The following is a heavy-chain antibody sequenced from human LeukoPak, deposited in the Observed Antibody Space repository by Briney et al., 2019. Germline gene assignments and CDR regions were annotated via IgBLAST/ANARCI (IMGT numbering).Heavy chain of an antibody. Sequence: GGSLRLSCAASGFTFSVYWMSWVRQAPGKGLEWVANIKEDGSEQYYVDSVKGRFTISRDNAKNSLYLQMNSLRAEDTAVYYCARGATYYDFWSGLKVSDYWGQGTLVTVSS. J-gene: IGHJ4*02. CDR1: GFTFSVYW. D-gene: IGHD3-3*01. V-gene: IGHV3-7*01. CDR2: IKEDGSEQ. CDR3: ARGATYYDFWSGLKVSDY.